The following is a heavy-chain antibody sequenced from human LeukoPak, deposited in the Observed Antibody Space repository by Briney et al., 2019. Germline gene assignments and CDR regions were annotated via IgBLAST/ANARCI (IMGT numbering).Heavy chain of an antibody. Sequence: PSETLSLTCTVSGGSISSYYWSWIRQPPGKGLEWIGYIYYSGSTNYNPSLKSRVTISVDTSKNQFSLKLSSATAADTAVYYCARRDDYGDYFDYWGQGTLVTVSS. CDR3: ARRDDYGDYFDY. J-gene: IGHJ4*02. D-gene: IGHD4-17*01. CDR1: GGSISSYY. CDR2: IYYSGST. V-gene: IGHV4-59*08.